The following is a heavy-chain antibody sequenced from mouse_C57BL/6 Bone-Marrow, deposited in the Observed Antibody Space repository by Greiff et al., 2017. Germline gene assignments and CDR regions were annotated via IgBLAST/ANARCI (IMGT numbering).Heavy chain of an antibody. CDR3: AMQDYSGIIPYYFDY. Sequence: VQLQQPGAELVKPGASVKVSCKASGYTFTSYWMHWVKQRPGQGLEWIGRIHPSDSDTNYNQKFKGKATLTVDKYSSTAYMQLSSLTSDDSAVYYCAMQDYSGIIPYYFDYCGQGTTLTVSS. D-gene: IGHD1-1*01. CDR2: IHPSDSDT. J-gene: IGHJ2*01. V-gene: IGHV1-74*01. CDR1: GYTFTSYW.